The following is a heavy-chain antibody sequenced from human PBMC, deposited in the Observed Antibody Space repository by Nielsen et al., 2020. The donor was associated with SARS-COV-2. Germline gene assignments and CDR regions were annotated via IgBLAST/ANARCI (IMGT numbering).Heavy chain of an antibody. CDR1: GFTFDDYA. CDR3: AKDSSGYSYGYNYFDY. CDR2: ISWNSGSI. D-gene: IGHD5-18*01. Sequence: SLKISCAASGFTFDDYAMHWVRQAPGKGLEWVSGISWNSGSIGYADSVKGRFTISRDNAKNSLYLQMNSLRAEDTALYYCAKDSSGYSYGYNYFDYWGQGTLVTVSS. J-gene: IGHJ4*02. V-gene: IGHV3-9*01.